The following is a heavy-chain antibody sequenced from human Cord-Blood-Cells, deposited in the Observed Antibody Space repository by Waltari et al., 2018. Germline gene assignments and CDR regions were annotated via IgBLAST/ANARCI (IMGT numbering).Heavy chain of an antibody. V-gene: IGHV4-34*01. CDR1: GGSFSGYY. CDR3: ARGVVVGGAFDI. D-gene: IGHD2-15*01. J-gene: IGHJ3*02. CDR2: ITHSGST. Sequence: QVQLQQWGAGLLKPSETLSLTCAVYGGSFSGYYWSWIRQPPGKGLEWIGEITHSGSTNYNPSLKSRVTISVDTSKNQFSLKLSSVTAADTAVYYCARGVVVGGAFDIWGQGTMVTVSS.